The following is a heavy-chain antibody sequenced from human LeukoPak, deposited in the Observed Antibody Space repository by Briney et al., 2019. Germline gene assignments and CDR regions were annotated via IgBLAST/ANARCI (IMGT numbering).Heavy chain of an antibody. CDR2: INPSGGST. CDR3: ARESGTRWFDP. D-gene: IGHD3-10*01. J-gene: IGHJ5*02. Sequence: ASAKVSCKASGYTFTNHYIQWVRQAPGQGLEWMGIINPSGGSTYYAQKFQGRITLTRDTFTSTVYMELRSLRSEDTAIYYCARESGTRWFDPWGQGTLVTVSS. V-gene: IGHV1-46*01. CDR1: GYTFTNHY.